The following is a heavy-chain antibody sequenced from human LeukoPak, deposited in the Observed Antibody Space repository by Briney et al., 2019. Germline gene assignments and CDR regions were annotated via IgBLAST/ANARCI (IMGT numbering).Heavy chain of an antibody. J-gene: IGHJ4*02. Sequence: GGSLRLSCAASGFTFSSYWMHWVRQAPGKGLVWVSRITTDGTGTRYAGSVKGRFTISRDNAKNTLYLQMNSLRAEDTAVYYCAREVTGTSYFDYWGQGALVTVSS. D-gene: IGHD2-21*02. CDR1: GFTFSSYW. CDR3: AREVTGTSYFDY. V-gene: IGHV3-74*01. CDR2: ITTDGTGT.